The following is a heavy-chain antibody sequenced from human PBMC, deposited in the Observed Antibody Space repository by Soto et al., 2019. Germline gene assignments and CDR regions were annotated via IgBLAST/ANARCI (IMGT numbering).Heavy chain of an antibody. D-gene: IGHD4-17*01. CDR1: GFTFSSYS. Sequence: EVQLVESGGGLVKPGGSLRLSCAASGFTFSSYSMNWVRQAPGKGLEWVPTISSTGTYIYYADSLKGRLTISRDNANNSLYLQMNSLSVEDTAVYYCARDDYGDPDYWGQGILVTVSS. V-gene: IGHV3-21*01. J-gene: IGHJ4*02. CDR3: ARDDYGDPDY. CDR2: ISSTGTYI.